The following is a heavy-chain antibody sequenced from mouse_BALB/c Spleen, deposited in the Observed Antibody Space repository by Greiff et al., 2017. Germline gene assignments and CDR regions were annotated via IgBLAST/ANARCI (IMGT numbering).Heavy chain of an antibody. CDR1: GFSLTSYG. Sequence: QAQLKESGPGLVAPSQSLSITCTVSGFSLTSYGVHWVRQPPGKGLEWLGVIWAGGSTNYNSALMSRLSISKDNSKSQVFLKMNSLQTDDTAMYYCARGNYYGSSRYAMDYWGQGTSVTVSS. J-gene: IGHJ4*01. V-gene: IGHV2-9*02. D-gene: IGHD1-1*01. CDR3: ARGNYYGSSRYAMDY. CDR2: IWAGGST.